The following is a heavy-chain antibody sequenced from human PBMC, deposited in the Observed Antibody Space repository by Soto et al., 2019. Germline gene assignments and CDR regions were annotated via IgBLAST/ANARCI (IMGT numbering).Heavy chain of an antibody. CDR3: ARDRGSYALDY. V-gene: IGHV1-18*01. D-gene: IGHD1-26*01. Sequence: QVQLVQSGAEVKKPGASVKVSCKASGYTFTSYGFIWVRQAPGQGLEWMGWISAYNGNTNYAQKAQGRATMTTDTPTTTAYRELRSLRSDDTAVYYCARDRGSYALDYWGQGTLVTVSS. CDR2: ISAYNGNT. J-gene: IGHJ4*02. CDR1: GYTFTSYG.